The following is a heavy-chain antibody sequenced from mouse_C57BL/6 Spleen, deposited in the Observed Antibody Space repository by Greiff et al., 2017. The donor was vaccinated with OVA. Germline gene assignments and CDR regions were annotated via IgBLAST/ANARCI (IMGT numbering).Heavy chain of an antibody. V-gene: IGHV1-26*01. Sequence: EVQLQQSGPELVKPGASVKISCKASGYTFTDYYMNWVKQSHGKSLEWIGDINPNNGGTSYNQKFKGKATLTVDKSSSTAYMERRSLTSEDSAVYYCARSLGDYAMDYWGQGTSVTVSS. J-gene: IGHJ4*01. CDR3: ARSLGDYAMDY. D-gene: IGHD4-1*01. CDR1: GYTFTDYY. CDR2: INPNNGGT.